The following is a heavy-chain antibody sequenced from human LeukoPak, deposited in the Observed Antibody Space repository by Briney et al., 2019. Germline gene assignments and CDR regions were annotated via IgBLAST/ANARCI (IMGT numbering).Heavy chain of an antibody. V-gene: IGHV3-21*01. CDR2: IITSSNYI. J-gene: IGHJ3*02. CDR1: GFSFSDYR. D-gene: IGHD3-16*01. Sequence: GGSLRLSCAASGFSFSDYRMHWVRQAPGKGLEWVSSIITSSNYIYYADSVKGRFTISRDNAKNSLYLQMNSLRAEDTAVYYCARDTPSVLGGPDAFDIWGQGTMVTVSS. CDR3: ARDTPSVLGGPDAFDI.